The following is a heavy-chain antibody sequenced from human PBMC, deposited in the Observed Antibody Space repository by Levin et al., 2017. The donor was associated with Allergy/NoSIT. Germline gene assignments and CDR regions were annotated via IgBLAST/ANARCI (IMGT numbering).Heavy chain of an antibody. V-gene: IGHV4-59*01. CDR1: GGSISSYY. Sequence: SSQTLSLTCTVSGGSISSYYYSWIRQPPGKGLEWIAYMYYSGSTNYNPSLKSRVTISVDTSKNQFSLKLRSVTAADTAVYYCARATRSSLIHYFDHWGQGTLVTVSS. J-gene: IGHJ4*02. D-gene: IGHD6-13*01. CDR2: MYYSGST. CDR3: ARATRSSLIHYFDH.